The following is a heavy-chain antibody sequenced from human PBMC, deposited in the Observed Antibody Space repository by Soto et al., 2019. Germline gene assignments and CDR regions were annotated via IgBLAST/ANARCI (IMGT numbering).Heavy chain of an antibody. J-gene: IGHJ4*02. V-gene: IGHV3-30-3*01. CDR1: GFTFSSYA. CDR2: ISYDGSNK. D-gene: IGHD3-22*01. Sequence: QVQLVESGGGVVQPGRSLRLSCAASGFTFSSYAMHWVRQAPGKGLEWVALISYDGSNKYYADSVKGRFTISRDNSKNXLYLQMNSLRAEATAVSYCARGTPYYYDSIGYFYYWGQGTLVTVSS. CDR3: ARGTPYYYDSIGYFYY.